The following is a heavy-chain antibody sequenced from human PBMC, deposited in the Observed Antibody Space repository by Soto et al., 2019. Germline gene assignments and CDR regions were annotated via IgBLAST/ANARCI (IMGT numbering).Heavy chain of an antibody. J-gene: IGHJ6*02. Sequence: SETLSLTCTVSGGSISSYYWSWIRQPPGKGLEWIGYIYYSGSTNYNPSLKSRVTISVDTSKNQFSLKLSSVTAADTAVYYCARGGTTPAYYYYGMDFWGQGTTVTVSS. CDR1: GGSISSYY. D-gene: IGHD4-17*01. CDR2: IYYSGST. CDR3: ARGGTTPAYYYYGMDF. V-gene: IGHV4-59*01.